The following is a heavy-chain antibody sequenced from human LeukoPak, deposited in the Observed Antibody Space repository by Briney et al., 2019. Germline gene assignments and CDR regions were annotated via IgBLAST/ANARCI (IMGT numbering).Heavy chain of an antibody. V-gene: IGHV1-8*03. CDR1: GYTLTSYD. D-gene: IGHD2-2*01. CDR3: AKDRHAPGRYCSTTTCFPFDL. J-gene: IGHJ5*02. CDR2: MNPNSGNT. Sequence: ASVKVSCKASGYTLTSYDINWVRQATGQGLEWMGWMNPNSGNTDYSQKFQGRVTITRNTSTSTAYMELSSLRSEDTAVYYCAKDRHAPGRYCSTTTCFPFDLWGQGTLVTVSS.